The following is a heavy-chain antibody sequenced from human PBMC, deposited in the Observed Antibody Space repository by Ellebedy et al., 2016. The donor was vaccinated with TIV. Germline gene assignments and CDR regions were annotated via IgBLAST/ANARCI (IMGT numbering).Heavy chain of an antibody. J-gene: IGHJ4*02. CDR2: IKQDGSEK. Sequence: GESLKISCAASGFTFSSYWMSWVRQAPGKGLEWVANIKQDGSEKYYVDSVKGRFTISRDNAKNSLYLQMNSLRAEDTALYYCAKGVSGSPPDYWGQGTLVTVSS. CDR3: AKGVSGSPPDY. CDR1: GFTFSSYW. D-gene: IGHD3-10*01. V-gene: IGHV3-7*03.